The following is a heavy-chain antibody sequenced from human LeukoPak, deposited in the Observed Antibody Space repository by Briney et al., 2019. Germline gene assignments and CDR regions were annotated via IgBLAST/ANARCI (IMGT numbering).Heavy chain of an antibody. CDR1: GGSISSYY. CDR2: IYSSGST. CDR3: ARGQYHLLYWYFDL. Sequence: SETLSLTCTVSGGSISSYYWSWIRQPAGKGLEWIGRIYSSGSTNYNPSLKSRVTMSVDTSKNQFSLKLSSVTAADTAEYYCARGQYHLLYWYFDLWGRGTLVTVSS. J-gene: IGHJ2*01. D-gene: IGHD2-2*01. V-gene: IGHV4-4*07.